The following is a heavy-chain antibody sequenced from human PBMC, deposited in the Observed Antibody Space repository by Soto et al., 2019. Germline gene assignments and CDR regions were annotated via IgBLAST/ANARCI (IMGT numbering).Heavy chain of an antibody. D-gene: IGHD4-17*01. J-gene: IGHJ3*02. CDR3: AREFLYYGDYAGAAFDI. CDR1: GFTVSSNY. V-gene: IGHV3-53*02. CDR2: IYSGGNT. Sequence: EVQLVETGGGLIQPGGSLRLSCAASGFTVSSNYMSWVRQAPGKGLEWVSVIYSGGNTYYADSVKGRFTIFRDNSKNTLYLQMNSLRAEDTAVYYCAREFLYYGDYAGAAFDIWGQGTMVTVSS.